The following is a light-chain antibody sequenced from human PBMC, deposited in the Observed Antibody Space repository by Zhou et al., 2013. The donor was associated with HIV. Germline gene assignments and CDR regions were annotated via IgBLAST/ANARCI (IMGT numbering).Light chain of an antibody. CDR2: DAS. CDR1: QSVSSY. Sequence: EIVLTQSPATLSLSPGERATLSCRASQSVSSYLAWFQQKPGQAPRLLISDASNRATGIPARFSGSGSETDFTLTISSLEPEDFAVYYCQQRIKWPITFGQGTRLEIK. V-gene: IGKV3-11*01. J-gene: IGKJ5*01. CDR3: QQRIKWPIT.